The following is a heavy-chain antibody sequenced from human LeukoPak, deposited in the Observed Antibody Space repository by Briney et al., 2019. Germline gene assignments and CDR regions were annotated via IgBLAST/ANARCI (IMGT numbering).Heavy chain of an antibody. CDR3: ARDSLGYCSGGSCLH. D-gene: IGHD2-15*01. CDR1: GFTFSSYA. V-gene: IGHV3-30-3*01. Sequence: PGGSLRLSSAASGFTFSSYAMHWVRQAPGKGLEWVAVISYDGSNKYYADSVKGRFTISRDNSKNTLYLQMNSLRAEDTAVYYCARDSLGYCSGGSCLHWGQGTLVTVSS. CDR2: ISYDGSNK. J-gene: IGHJ4*02.